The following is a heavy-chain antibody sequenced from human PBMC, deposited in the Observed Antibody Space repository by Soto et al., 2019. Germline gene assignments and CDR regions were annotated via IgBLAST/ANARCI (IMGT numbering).Heavy chain of an antibody. V-gene: IGHV1-69*06. J-gene: IGHJ3*02. Sequence: QVQLVQSGAEMREPGSSVKVSCKASGGTFSSSAINWLQQAPGQGPEWMGGISPTFGTANYIEKFRGRVTITADTSTSTAYMEVSSLTSEDTAMYFCARSETAGHRGFDIWGQGTMVTVSS. D-gene: IGHD6-19*01. CDR2: ISPTFGTA. CDR1: GGTFSSSA. CDR3: ARSETAGHRGFDI.